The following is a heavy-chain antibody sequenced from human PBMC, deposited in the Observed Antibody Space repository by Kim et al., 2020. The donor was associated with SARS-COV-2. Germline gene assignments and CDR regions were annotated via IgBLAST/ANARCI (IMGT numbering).Heavy chain of an antibody. J-gene: IGHJ4*02. D-gene: IGHD1-7*01. CDR2: T. CDR3: AGFRITGTFDY. V-gene: IGHV4-4*02. Sequence: TNYNPSLQSRVTISVDKSKNQFSLKLSSVTAADTAVYYCAGFRITGTFDYWGQGTLVTVSS.